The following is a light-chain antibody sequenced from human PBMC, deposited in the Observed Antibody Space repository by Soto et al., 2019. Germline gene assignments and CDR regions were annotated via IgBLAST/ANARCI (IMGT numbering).Light chain of an antibody. Sequence: EIVMTQSPATLSVYPGESATLSCRASQSVASHLAWYQQKPGQAPRLLIFGASVRATGIPARFSGSGSGTEFVLTIDSLQSEDFAVYYCHQYNDWPSITFGQGTRLEI. CDR3: HQYNDWPSIT. CDR1: QSVASH. J-gene: IGKJ5*01. CDR2: GAS. V-gene: IGKV3-15*01.